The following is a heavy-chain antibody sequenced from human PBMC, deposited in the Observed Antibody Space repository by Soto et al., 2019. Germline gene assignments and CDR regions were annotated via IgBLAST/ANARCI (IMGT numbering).Heavy chain of an antibody. Sequence: EVQLLESGGGLVQPGGSLRLSCAASGFTFSSYAMSWVRQAPGKGLEWVSAISGSGGSTYYADSVKGRFTISRDNSKNTLYLQKKSLTAEDTAVYYCAKSILAVAGPANWFDPWGQGTLVTVSS. CDR1: GFTFSSYA. D-gene: IGHD6-19*01. CDR2: ISGSGGST. J-gene: IGHJ5*02. CDR3: AKSILAVAGPANWFDP. V-gene: IGHV3-23*01.